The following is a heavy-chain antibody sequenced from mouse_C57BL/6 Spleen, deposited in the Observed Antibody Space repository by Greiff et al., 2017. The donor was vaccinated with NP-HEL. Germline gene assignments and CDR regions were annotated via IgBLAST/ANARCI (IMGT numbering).Heavy chain of an antibody. CDR2: IYPGNSDT. CDR3: TRGSSYDYDDPFDY. CDR1: GYTFTSYW. V-gene: IGHV1-5*01. J-gene: IGHJ2*01. Sequence: VQLKQSGTVLARPGASVKMSCKTSGYTFTSYWMHWVKQRPGQGLEWIGAIYPGNSDTSYNQKFKGKAKLTAVTSASTAYMELSSLTNEDSAVYYCTRGSSYDYDDPFDYWGQGTTLTVSS. D-gene: IGHD2-4*01.